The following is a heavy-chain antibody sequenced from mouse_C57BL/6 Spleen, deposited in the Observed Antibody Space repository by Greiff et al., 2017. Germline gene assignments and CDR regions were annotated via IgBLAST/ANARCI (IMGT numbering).Heavy chain of an antibody. J-gene: IGHJ3*01. V-gene: IGHV1-72*01. CDR1: GYTFTSYW. D-gene: IGHD2-2*01. Sequence: QVQLKQPGAELVKPGASVKLSCKASGYTFTSYWMHWVKQRPGRGLEWIGWIDPNSGGTKYNEKFKSKATLTVDKPSSTAYMQLSSLTSEDAAVYYCARGIYYVYTCAYWGQGTLVTVSA. CDR3: ARGIYYVYTCAY. CDR2: IDPNSGGT.